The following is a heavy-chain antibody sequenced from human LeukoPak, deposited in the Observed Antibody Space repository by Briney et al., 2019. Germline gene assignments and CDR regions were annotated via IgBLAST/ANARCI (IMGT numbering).Heavy chain of an antibody. CDR3: AKDSGTYFKWLDP. J-gene: IGHJ5*02. CDR2: ISGSGGST. D-gene: IGHD2-8*01. CDR1: GFTFSNYG. Sequence: GGSLRLSCAASGFTFSNYGMSWVRQAPGKGLEWVSAISGSGGSTIYADSVKGRFTISRDHSKNTLYLQMNSLRPEDTAVYYCAKDSGTYFKWLDPWGQGTLVTVSS. V-gene: IGHV3-23*01.